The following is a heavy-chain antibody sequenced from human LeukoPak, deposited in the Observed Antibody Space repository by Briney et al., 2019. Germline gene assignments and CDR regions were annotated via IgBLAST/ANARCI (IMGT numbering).Heavy chain of an antibody. D-gene: IGHD2-15*01. Sequence: KPSETLSLTCAVYGGAFSGYYWSWIRQPPGKGLEWIGEINYSGSTNYNPSLKSRVTISVDTSKNQFSLKLSSVTAADTAVYYCARVVVVAAGHDYWGQGTLVTVSS. V-gene: IGHV4-34*01. J-gene: IGHJ4*02. CDR1: GGAFSGYY. CDR3: ARVVVVAAGHDY. CDR2: INYSGST.